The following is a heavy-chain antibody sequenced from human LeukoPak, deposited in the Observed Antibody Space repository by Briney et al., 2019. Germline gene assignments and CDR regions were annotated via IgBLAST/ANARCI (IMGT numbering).Heavy chain of an antibody. D-gene: IGHD1-26*01. CDR3: AKDRFSGSYYDEVGFDY. J-gene: IGHJ4*02. Sequence: GGSLRLSCAASGFTFDDYAMHWVRQAPGKGLEWVSLISWDGGSTYYADSVKGRFTISRDNSKNSLYLQMNSLRAEGTALYYCAKDRFSGSYYDEVGFDYWGQGTLVTVSS. CDR2: ISWDGGST. V-gene: IGHV3-43D*03. CDR1: GFTFDDYA.